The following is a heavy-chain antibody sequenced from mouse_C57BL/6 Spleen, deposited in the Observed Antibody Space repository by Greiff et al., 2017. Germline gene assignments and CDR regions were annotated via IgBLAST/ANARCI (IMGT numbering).Heavy chain of an antibody. J-gene: IGHJ3*01. V-gene: IGHV5-17*01. CDR3: ARQLRLLWFAY. CDR2: ISSGSSTI. CDR1: GFTFSDYG. D-gene: IGHD3-2*02. Sequence: DVKLVESGGGLVKPGGSLKLSCAASGFTFSDYGMHWVRQAPEKGLEWVAYISSGSSTIYYADTVKGRFTISRDNAKNTLFLQMTSLRSEDTAMYYCARQLRLLWFAYWGQGTLVTVSA.